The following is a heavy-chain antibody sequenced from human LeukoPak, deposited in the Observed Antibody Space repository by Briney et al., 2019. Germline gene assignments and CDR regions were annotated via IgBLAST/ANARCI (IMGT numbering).Heavy chain of an antibody. CDR1: GFTFSSYS. CDR2: ISSSSSYI. D-gene: IGHD2-2*01. V-gene: IGHV3-21*01. Sequence: PGGSLRLSCAASGFTFSSYSMNWVRQAPGKGLEWVSSISSSSSYIYYADSVKGRFTISRDNAKNSLYLQMNSLRAEDTAVYYCARVAERGSTSCYWCNYWGQGTLVTVSS. J-gene: IGHJ4*02. CDR3: ARVAERGSTSCYWCNY.